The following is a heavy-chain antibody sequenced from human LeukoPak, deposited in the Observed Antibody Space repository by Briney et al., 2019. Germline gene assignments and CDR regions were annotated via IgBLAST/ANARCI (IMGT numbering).Heavy chain of an antibody. CDR2: IYPGDSDT. Sequence: GESLKISCKGSGYSFTSYWIGWVRQMPGEGLEWMGIIYPGDSDTRYSPSFQGQVTISADKSISTAYLQWSSLKASDTAMYYCARHLGCSGGSCYLSYYFDYWGQGTLVTVSS. V-gene: IGHV5-51*01. CDR3: ARHLGCSGGSCYLSYYFDY. CDR1: GYSFTSYW. D-gene: IGHD2-15*01. J-gene: IGHJ4*02.